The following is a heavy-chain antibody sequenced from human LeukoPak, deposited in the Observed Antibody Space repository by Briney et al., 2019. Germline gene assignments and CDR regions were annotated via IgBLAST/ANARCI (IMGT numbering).Heavy chain of an antibody. J-gene: IGHJ3*02. D-gene: IGHD4-11*01. CDR3: ARGLQVGAFDI. CDR2: IWYGGSNK. V-gene: IGHV3-33*08. CDR1: GFTFSSYG. Sequence: PGGSLRLSCAASGFTFSSYGMHWVRQAPGKGLERVAVIWYGGSNKYYADSVKGRFTISRDNSKNTLYLQMNSLRAEDTAVYYCARGLQVGAFDIWGQGTMVTVSS.